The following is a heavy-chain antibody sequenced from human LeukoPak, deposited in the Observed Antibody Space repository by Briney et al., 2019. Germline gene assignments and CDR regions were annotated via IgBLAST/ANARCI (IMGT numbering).Heavy chain of an antibody. J-gene: IGHJ3*02. D-gene: IGHD4-17*01. CDR1: GYSFTSYW. V-gene: IGHV5-51*01. CDR3: ARHRGHDYGDYPGAFDI. CDR2: FYPGDSDT. Sequence: GESLKISCKGSGYSFTSYWIGWVRQMPGKGLEWMGIFYPGDSDTRYSPSFQGQVTISADKSISTAYLQWSSLKASDTDMYYCARHRGHDYGDYPGAFDIWGQGTMVTVSS.